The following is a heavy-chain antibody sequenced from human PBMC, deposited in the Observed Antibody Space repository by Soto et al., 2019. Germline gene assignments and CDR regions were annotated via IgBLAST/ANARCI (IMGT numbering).Heavy chain of an antibody. CDR2: IYYSGST. CDR1: CGSIISYY. V-gene: IGHV4-59*01. D-gene: IGHD3-10*01. CDR3: ARDRSGNAFDI. Sequence: PSETLSLTCTFSCGSIISYYWSWIRQPPGKGLEWIGYIYYSGSTNYNPSLKSRVTISVDTSKNQFSLKLSSVTAADTAVYYCARDRSGNAFDIWGQGTMVTVSS. J-gene: IGHJ3*02.